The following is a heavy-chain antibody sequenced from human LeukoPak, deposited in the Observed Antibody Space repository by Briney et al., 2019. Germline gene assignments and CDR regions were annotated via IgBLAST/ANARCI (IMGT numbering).Heavy chain of an antibody. CDR1: GYTFTGYY. J-gene: IGHJ4*02. V-gene: IGHV1-2*06. Sequence: ASVKVSCKASGYTFTGYYMHWVRQAPGQGLEWMGRINPNSGGTNYAQKFQGRVTMARDTSISTAYMELSRLRSDATAVYYCVLWYCSGGSCTIDYWGQGTLVTVSS. CDR3: VLWYCSGGSCTIDY. CDR2: INPNSGGT. D-gene: IGHD2-15*01.